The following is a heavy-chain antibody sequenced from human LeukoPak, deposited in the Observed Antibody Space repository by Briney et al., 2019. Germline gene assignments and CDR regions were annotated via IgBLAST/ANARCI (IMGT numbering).Heavy chain of an antibody. CDR2: INPNSGGT. Sequence: GASVKVSCKASGYTFTGYYMHWVRQAPGQGLEWMGWINPNSGGTNYAQKFQGRVTMTRDMSTSTVYMELSSLRSEDTAVYYCARGPGEGDFWSGYSVLSNWFDPWGQGTLVTVSS. J-gene: IGHJ5*02. D-gene: IGHD3-3*01. CDR3: ARGPGEGDFWSGYSVLSNWFDP. CDR1: GYTFTGYY. V-gene: IGHV1-2*02.